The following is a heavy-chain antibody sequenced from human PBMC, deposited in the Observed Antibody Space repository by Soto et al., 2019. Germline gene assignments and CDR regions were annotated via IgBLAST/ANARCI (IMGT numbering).Heavy chain of an antibody. V-gene: IGHV3-30-3*01. J-gene: IGHJ4*02. Sequence: QVQLVESGGGVVQPGRSLRLSCAASGFTFSSYAMHWVRRAPGKGLEWMAVMSYDGSNKYYADSVKVRFTISRDNSKNSRYLQMNGLRPEDTALYYCARDGGAYWGQGTLVIFSS. D-gene: IGHD3-16*01. CDR3: ARDGGAY. CDR1: GFTFSSYA. CDR2: MSYDGSNK.